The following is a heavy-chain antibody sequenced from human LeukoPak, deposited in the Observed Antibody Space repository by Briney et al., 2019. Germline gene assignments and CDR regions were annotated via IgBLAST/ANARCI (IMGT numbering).Heavy chain of an antibody. V-gene: IGHV3-9*03. CDR3: AKGGGGRLIYYYYMDV. Sequence: RRSLRLSCAASGFIFDDYAMHWGRPAPGKGLEWVSGISWDSDGIDYADSVKGRFTISRDNAKNSLYLQMNSLRVEDMALYYCAKGGGGRLIYYYYMDVWGKGTTVTVSS. CDR2: ISWDSDGI. D-gene: IGHD3-16*01. CDR1: GFIFDDYA. J-gene: IGHJ6*03.